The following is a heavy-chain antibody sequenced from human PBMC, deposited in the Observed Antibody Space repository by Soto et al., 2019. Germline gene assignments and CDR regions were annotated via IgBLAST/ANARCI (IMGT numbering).Heavy chain of an antibody. V-gene: IGHV1-69*02. J-gene: IGHJ6*02. CDR1: GGTFSGYT. CDR3: ASHLYSSTWYSRIPPYGMDV. CDR2: IIHILGIA. D-gene: IGHD6-13*01. Sequence: QVQRVQSGAEVKKPGSSVKVSCKASGGTFSGYTISWVRQAPGQGLEWMGRIIHILGIANYAQKFQGRVTLTADKSTRTAYMQLRSLRSEDTAVYYCASHLYSSTWYSRIPPYGMDVWGQGTTVTVSS.